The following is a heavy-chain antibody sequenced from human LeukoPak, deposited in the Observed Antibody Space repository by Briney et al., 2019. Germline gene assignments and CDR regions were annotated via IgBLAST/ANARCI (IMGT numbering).Heavy chain of an antibody. CDR1: GFTFHDYA. Sequence: GGSLRLSCAASGFTFHDYAMHWVRQTPGKGLEWVSGISWNSGIIGYADSVRGRFTISRDNAKNSLYLQMSSLRVEDTALYYCAKDGCSSASCSPNNNWFDPWGQGTLVTVSS. D-gene: IGHD2-2*01. CDR3: AKDGCSSASCSPNNNWFDP. CDR2: ISWNSGII. J-gene: IGHJ5*02. V-gene: IGHV3-9*01.